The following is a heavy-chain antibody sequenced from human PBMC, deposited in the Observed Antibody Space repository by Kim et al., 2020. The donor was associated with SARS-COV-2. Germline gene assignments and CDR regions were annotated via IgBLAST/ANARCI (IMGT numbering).Heavy chain of an antibody. J-gene: IGHJ1*01. V-gene: IGHV3-66*01. Sequence: DAGKGRLIISRDHSKNTLYLQMNSLRAEDTAVYYCATVVFYYDAGYFKNWGQGTLVIVSS. CDR3: ATVVFYYDAGYFKN. D-gene: IGHD3-22*01.